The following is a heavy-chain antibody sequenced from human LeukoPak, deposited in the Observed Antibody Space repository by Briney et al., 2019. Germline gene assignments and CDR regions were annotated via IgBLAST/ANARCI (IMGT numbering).Heavy chain of an antibody. J-gene: IGHJ4*02. CDR3: ARTSDRYCSGGSCYLAF. D-gene: IGHD2-15*01. V-gene: IGHV4-34*01. Sequence: SETLSLTCAVSGGSFSGYYWSWVRQPPGKGLEWIGEINHRGSANYNPSLKSRVTISIDTSKNQFSLKVTSVTAADTAVYYCARTSDRYCSGGSCYLAFWGQGTLVTVSS. CDR2: INHRGSA. CDR1: GGSFSGYY.